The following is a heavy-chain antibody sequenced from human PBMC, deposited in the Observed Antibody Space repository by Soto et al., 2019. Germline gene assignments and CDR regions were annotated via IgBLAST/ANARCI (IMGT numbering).Heavy chain of an antibody. V-gene: IGHV3-48*03. Sequence: EVQLVESGGGLVQPGGSLRLSCAASGFTFSSYEMNWVRQAPGKRLEWVSYISSSGSTIYYADSVKGRFTISRDNAKNSLYLQMNSLRAEDTAVYYCARFRTYYYDSSGYETFDYWGQGTLVTVSS. D-gene: IGHD3-22*01. CDR1: GFTFSSYE. J-gene: IGHJ4*02. CDR3: ARFRTYYYDSSGYETFDY. CDR2: ISSSGSTI.